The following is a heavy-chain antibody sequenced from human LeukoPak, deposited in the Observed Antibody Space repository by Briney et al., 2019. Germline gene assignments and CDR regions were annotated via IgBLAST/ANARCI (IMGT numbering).Heavy chain of an antibody. J-gene: IGHJ5*02. CDR3: ARDRCSGGSCYSVGPWFDP. V-gene: IGHV4-59*01. CDR2: IYYSGST. CDR1: GGSISSYY. Sequence: SETLSLTCTVSGGSISSYYWSWIRQPPGKGLEWIGYIYYSGSTNYNPSLKSRVTISVDTSENQFSLKLSSVTAADTAVYYCARDRCSGGSCYSVGPWFDPWGQGTLVTVSS. D-gene: IGHD2-15*01.